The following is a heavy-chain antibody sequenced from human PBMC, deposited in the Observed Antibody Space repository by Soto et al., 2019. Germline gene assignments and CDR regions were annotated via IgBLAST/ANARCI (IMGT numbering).Heavy chain of an antibody. CDR2: INPGGGST. D-gene: IGHD2-21*02. J-gene: IGHJ4*02. V-gene: IGHV1-46*01. CDR3: ARVTFCGGDCYSFDY. Sequence: QVQLVQSGAEVRKPGASVKVSCKASGYTFTNNYIHWVRQAPGQGLEWMGIINPGGGSTNYAQKVQARVSMTRDTSTASVYMELSSLTSEDPAVYYCARVTFCGGDCYSFDYWGQGTLVTVSS. CDR1: GYTFTNNY.